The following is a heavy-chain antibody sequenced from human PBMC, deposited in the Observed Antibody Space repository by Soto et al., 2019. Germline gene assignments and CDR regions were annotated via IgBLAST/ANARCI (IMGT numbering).Heavy chain of an antibody. CDR1: GGSLSDYF. D-gene: IGHD2-21*01. Sequence: SXTLSLTCVVSGGSLSDYFWSWIRQPPVMAPEWIGEINHLGSINYNPSLKSRVTMSVDTSKNQFSLTLNSVTAADTATYYCARGGISHWAYFYYMDVWDRGTTVTVSS. CDR2: INHLGSI. J-gene: IGHJ6*03. V-gene: IGHV4-34*01. CDR3: ARGGISHWAYFYYMDV.